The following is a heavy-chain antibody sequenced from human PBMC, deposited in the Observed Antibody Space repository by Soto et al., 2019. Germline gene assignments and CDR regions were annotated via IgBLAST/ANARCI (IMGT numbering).Heavy chain of an antibody. V-gene: IGHV3-23*01. CDR3: AKAPLASYGVWNGFYPGFDF. D-gene: IGHD3-3*01. Sequence: GGSLRLSCAASGFTFSTYAMTWARQAPGKGLEWVSTISGTGTGTYYAESVKGRFTISRDNSKNILFLHMNSLRAEDTALYYCAKAPLASYGVWNGFYPGFDFWGQGSQVTVSS. J-gene: IGHJ4*02. CDR2: ISGTGTGT. CDR1: GFTFSTYA.